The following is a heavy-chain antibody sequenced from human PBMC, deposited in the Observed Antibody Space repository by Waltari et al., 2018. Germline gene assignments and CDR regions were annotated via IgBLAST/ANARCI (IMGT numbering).Heavy chain of an antibody. CDR3: AKMSPSTWSPRYYYYYGMDV. CDR1: GFTFSSYG. D-gene: IGHD6-13*01. V-gene: IGHV3-30*18. CDR2: ISYDGSNK. Sequence: QVQLVESGGGVVQPRRSLRLSCAASGFTFSSYGMHWVRQAPGKGLEWVAVISYDGSNKYYADSVKGRFTISRDNSKNTLYLQMNSLRAEDTAVYYCAKMSPSTWSPRYYYYYGMDVWGQGTTVTVSS. J-gene: IGHJ6*02.